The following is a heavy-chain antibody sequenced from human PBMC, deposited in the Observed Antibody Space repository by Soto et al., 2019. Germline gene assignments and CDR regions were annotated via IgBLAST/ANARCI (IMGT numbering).Heavy chain of an antibody. D-gene: IGHD3-3*01. CDR2: IIPILGIA. J-gene: IGHJ5*02. CDR1: GGTFSSYT. V-gene: IGHV1-69*02. CDR3: ARSPVLRFLEWSNNWFDP. Sequence: SVKVSCKDSGGTFSSYTSSWVRQAHGQGLEWMGRIIPILGIANYAQKFQGRVTITADKSTSTAYMELSSLRSEDTAVYYCARSPVLRFLEWSNNWFDPWGQGTLVTVSS.